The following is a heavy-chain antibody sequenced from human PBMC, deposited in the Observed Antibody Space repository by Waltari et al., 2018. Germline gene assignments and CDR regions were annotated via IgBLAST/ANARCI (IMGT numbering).Heavy chain of an antibody. J-gene: IGHJ1*01. D-gene: IGHD6-13*01. Sequence: QVQLVQSGAEVKKPGSSVKVSCKASGGTFSSYAISCVRQAPGQGLEWMGGIIPIFGTANYAQKVQGRVTIAADESTSTAYRELSSLRSEDTAVYYCARVGRIAAAATEYFQHWGQGTLVTVSS. CDR3: ARVGRIAAAATEYFQH. CDR1: GGTFSSYA. V-gene: IGHV1-69*01. CDR2: IIPIFGTA.